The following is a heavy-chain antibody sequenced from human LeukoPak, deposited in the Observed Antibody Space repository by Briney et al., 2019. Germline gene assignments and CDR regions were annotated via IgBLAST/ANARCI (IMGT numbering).Heavy chain of an antibody. V-gene: IGHV3-30*18. J-gene: IGHJ5*02. D-gene: IGHD6-13*01. CDR2: ISYDGSDK. Sequence: GSSLRVLCTASRFTFSSFGMNWVRQAPGKELEWVAFISYDGSDKYHADSVKGRFTISRDNSKNTLYLQMNSLRTEDTAVYYCAKSGYSSSWYRVDPWGQGTLVTVSS. CDR1: RFTFSSFG. CDR3: AKSGYSSSWYRVDP.